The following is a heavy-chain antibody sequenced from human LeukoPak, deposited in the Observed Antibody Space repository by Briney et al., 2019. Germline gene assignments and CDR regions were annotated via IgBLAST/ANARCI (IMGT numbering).Heavy chain of an antibody. J-gene: IGHJ4*02. CDR3: AREKGVVPAAIEFDY. CDR1: GGSFSGYY. Sequence: SETLSLTCAVYGGSFSGYYWSWIRQPPGKGLEWIGEINHSGSTNYNPSLKSRVTISVDTFKNQFSLKLSSVTAADTAVYYCAREKGVVPAAIEFDYWGQGTLVTVSS. CDR2: INHSGST. V-gene: IGHV4-34*01. D-gene: IGHD2-2*01.